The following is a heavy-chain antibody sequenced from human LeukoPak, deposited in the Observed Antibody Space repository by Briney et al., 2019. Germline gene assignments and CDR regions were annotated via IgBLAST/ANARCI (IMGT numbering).Heavy chain of an antibody. V-gene: IGHV3-66*01. D-gene: IGHD1-20*01. J-gene: IGHJ4*02. CDR3: ARFRITGAIDY. CDR2: IFRGGTT. CDR1: GFTVSNNY. Sequence: GGSLRLSCAVSGFTVSNNYMSWIRQAPGKGLEWVSVIFRGGTTTYGDSVKGRFTISRDNSKNTVDLQMNRLRAEDTAVYYCARFRITGAIDYWGQGTLVTVSS.